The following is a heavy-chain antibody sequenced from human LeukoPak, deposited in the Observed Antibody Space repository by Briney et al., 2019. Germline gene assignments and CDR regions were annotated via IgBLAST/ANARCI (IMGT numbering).Heavy chain of an antibody. CDR1: GFNVNSYY. V-gene: IGHV3-69-1*01. D-gene: IGHD1-26*01. CDR3: ARVGLIVGATFDY. J-gene: IGHJ4*02. Sequence: GSLRLSCAASGFNVNSYYMSWVRQAPGSGLEWVSALSSGDNTHYADSVKGRFTISRDNAKNSLYLQMNSLRAEDTAVYYCARVGLIVGATFDYWGQGTLVTVSS. CDR2: LSSGDNT.